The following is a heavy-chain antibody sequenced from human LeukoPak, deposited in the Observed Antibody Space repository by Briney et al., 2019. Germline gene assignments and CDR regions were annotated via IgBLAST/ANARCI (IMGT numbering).Heavy chain of an antibody. V-gene: IGHV3-23*01. CDR1: GFTFSSYA. D-gene: IGHD2-15*01. J-gene: IGHJ6*02. Sequence: GGSLRLSCAASGFTFSSYAMSWVRQAPGKGLEWVSSISGSGGTTYYADSVKGRFTISRDNPNNTLDLQMNSLTAEDTAVYYCTTVPAATDYYYGMDVWGQGTTVTVSS. CDR2: ISGSGGTT. CDR3: TTVPAATDYYYGMDV.